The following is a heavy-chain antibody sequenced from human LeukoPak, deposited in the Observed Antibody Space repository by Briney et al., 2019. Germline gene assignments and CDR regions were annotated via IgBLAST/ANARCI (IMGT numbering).Heavy chain of an antibody. Sequence: SQTLSLTCTVSGGSISSGDYYWSWIRQPPGKGLEWIGYIYYSGSTYYNPSLKSRVTISVDTSKNQFSLKLSSVTAADTAVYYCARISIVGAAATAYWGQGTLVTVSS. V-gene: IGHV4-30-4*08. CDR2: IYYSGST. CDR3: ARISIVGAAATAY. CDR1: GGSISSGDYY. D-gene: IGHD1-26*01. J-gene: IGHJ4*02.